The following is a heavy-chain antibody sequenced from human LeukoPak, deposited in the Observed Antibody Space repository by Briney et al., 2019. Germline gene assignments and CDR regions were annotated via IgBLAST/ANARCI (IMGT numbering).Heavy chain of an antibody. CDR2: ISPILGTA. CDR1: GGTFSSYA. D-gene: IGHD6-6*01. CDR3: ARGRLGFKYSSSPLGSSYFDY. V-gene: IGHV1-69*05. Sequence: GASVKVSCKASGGTFSSYAISWVRQAPGQGLEWMGGISPILGTANYAQKFQGRVTITTDESTSTAYMELSSLRSEDTAVYYCARGRLGFKYSSSPLGSSYFDYWGQGTLVTVSS. J-gene: IGHJ4*02.